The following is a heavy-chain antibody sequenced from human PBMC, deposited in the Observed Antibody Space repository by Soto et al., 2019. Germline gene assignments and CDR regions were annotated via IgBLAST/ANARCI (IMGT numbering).Heavy chain of an antibody. J-gene: IGHJ3*02. V-gene: IGHV4-31*03. CDR2: IYYSGST. CDR1: GGSISSGGYY. Sequence: PSETLSLTCTVSGGSISSGGYYWSWIRQHPGKGLEWIGYIYYSGSTYYNPSLKSRVTISVDTSKNQFSLKLSSVTAADTVVYYCARDLGRAGFGEDAFDIWGQGTMVTVSS. D-gene: IGHD3-10*01. CDR3: ARDLGRAGFGEDAFDI.